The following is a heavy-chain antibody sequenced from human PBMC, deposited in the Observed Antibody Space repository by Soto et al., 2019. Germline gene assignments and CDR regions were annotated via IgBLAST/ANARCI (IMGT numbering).Heavy chain of an antibody. CDR2: LFRDGTT. D-gene: IGHD6-13*01. CDR3: ARAEYTGSWTAERDY. Sequence: EVHLVESGGGLVQPGGSLRLSCAGSGFIVSSSYMSWVRQAPGKGLEWVSVLFRDGTTFYADSVKGRFTISRHNSENTLYLQMNSLRGDDTAVYYCARAEYTGSWTAERDYWGQGTLVTVSS. J-gene: IGHJ4*02. CDR1: GFIVSSSY. V-gene: IGHV3-53*04.